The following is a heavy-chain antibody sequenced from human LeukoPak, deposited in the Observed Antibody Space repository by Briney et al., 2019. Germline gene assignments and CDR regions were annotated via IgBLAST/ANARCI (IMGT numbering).Heavy chain of an antibody. D-gene: IGHD2-2*01. Sequence: GGSLRLSCAASGFLFSSYAMSWVRQAPGKGLDWVSVISGSGDTTYYATSVKGRFTISRDTSKNTVSLQMNSLRAEDTAVYYCAKLFGGGILPAAFHAWGQGTQVTVSS. CDR3: AKLFGGGILPAAFHA. CDR2: ISGSGDTT. J-gene: IGHJ5*02. CDR1: GFLFSSYA. V-gene: IGHV3-23*01.